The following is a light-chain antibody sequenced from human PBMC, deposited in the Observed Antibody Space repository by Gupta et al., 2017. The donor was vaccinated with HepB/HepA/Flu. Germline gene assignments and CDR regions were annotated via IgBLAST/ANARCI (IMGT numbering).Light chain of an antibody. J-gene: IGLJ2*01. CDR2: YDD. V-gene: IGLV1-36*01. CDR1: SSYIGNND. CDR3: AAWDDSLNGVV. Sequence: QSVPTHPPSVSAAPRQRVTISCSGSSSYIGNNDVTWYQQLPGKAPKLLIYYDDLRPSGVSDRFSGSKSGTSASLTITGLQSEDEADYYCAAWDDSLNGVVFGGGTKLTVL.